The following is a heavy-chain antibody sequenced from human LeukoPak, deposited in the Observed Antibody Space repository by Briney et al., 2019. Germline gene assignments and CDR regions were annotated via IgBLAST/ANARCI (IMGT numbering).Heavy chain of an antibody. J-gene: IGHJ6*02. CDR3: VRGRGGSGSHHSYYYYYYGMDV. CDR1: GGSFSGYY. D-gene: IGHD3-10*01. CDR2: INHSGST. Sequence: SETLSLTCAVYGGSFSGYYWSWIRQPPGKGLEWIGEINHSGSTNYNPSLKSRVTISVDTSKNQFSLKLSSVTAADTAVYYCVRGRGGSGSHHSYYYYYYGMDVWGQGTTVTVSS. V-gene: IGHV4-34*01.